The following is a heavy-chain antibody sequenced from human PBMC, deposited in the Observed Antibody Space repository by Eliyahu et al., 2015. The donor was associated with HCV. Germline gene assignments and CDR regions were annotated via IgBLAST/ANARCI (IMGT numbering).Heavy chain of an antibody. D-gene: IGHD3-10*01. V-gene: IGHV3-30*18. J-gene: IGHJ4*02. CDR1: GFXFNNYG. CDR3: AKSAVLLWFGEGRNYFDY. CDR2: ISYDGSKT. Sequence: QVQLVESGGGVVQPGRSLRLSCAXSGFXFNNYGMHWVRQAPGKGLXWVAVISYDGSKTYYADSVTGRFTISRDNSKDTLYLQMNRLKPEDTAMYYCAKSAVLLWFGEGRNYFDYWGLGTLVTASS.